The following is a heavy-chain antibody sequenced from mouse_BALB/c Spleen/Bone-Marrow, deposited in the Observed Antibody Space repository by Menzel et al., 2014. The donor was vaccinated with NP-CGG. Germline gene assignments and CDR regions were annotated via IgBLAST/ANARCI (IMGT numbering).Heavy chain of an antibody. CDR1: GFSLTSYG. J-gene: IGHJ3*01. D-gene: IGHD1-1*02. Sequence: VMLVESGPGLVAPSQSLSITCTVSGFSLTSYGVHWVRQPPGKGLEWLGVIWAGGSTNYNSALMSRLSTSKDNSKSQVFLKMNSLQTDDTAMYYCARGYGSAWFAYWGQGTLVTVSA. CDR2: IWAGGST. CDR3: ARGYGSAWFAY. V-gene: IGHV2-9*02.